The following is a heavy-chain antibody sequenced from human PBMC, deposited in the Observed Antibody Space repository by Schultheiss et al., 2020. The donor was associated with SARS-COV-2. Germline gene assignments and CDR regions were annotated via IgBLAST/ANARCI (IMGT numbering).Heavy chain of an antibody. V-gene: IGHV4-38-2*02. CDR2: IYYSGST. CDR3: AREGYSSDLYYYYGMDV. D-gene: IGHD6-19*01. Sequence: SETLSLTCTVSGYSISSGYYWGWIRQPPGKGLEWIGYIYYSGSTNYNPSLKSRVTISVDTSKNQFSLKLSSVTAADTAVYYCAREGYSSDLYYYYGMDVWGQGTTVTVSS. CDR1: GYSISSGYY. J-gene: IGHJ6*02.